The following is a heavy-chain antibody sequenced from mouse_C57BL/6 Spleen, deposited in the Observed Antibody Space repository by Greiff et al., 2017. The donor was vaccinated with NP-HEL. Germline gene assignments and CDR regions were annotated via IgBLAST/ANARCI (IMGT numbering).Heavy chain of an antibody. J-gene: IGHJ3*01. CDR1: GYAFSSYW. CDR2: IYPGDGDT. CDR3: ARLDYYGSSPFAY. Sequence: VQLQQSGAELVKPGASVKISCKASGYAFSSYWMNWVKQRPGKGLEWIGQIYPGDGDTNYNGKFKGKATLTADKSSSTAYMQLSSLTSEDSAVYFCARLDYYGSSPFAYWGQGTLVTVSA. V-gene: IGHV1-80*01. D-gene: IGHD1-1*01.